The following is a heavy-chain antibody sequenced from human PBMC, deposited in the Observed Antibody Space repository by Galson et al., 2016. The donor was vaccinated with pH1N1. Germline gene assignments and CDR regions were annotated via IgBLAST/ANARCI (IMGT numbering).Heavy chain of an antibody. CDR3: ARESYRCSGGSCYFDS. CDR2: IHTTTGDP. V-gene: IGHV7-4-1*02. CDR1: GYTFASYA. D-gene: IGHD2-15*01. Sequence: SVKVSCKASGYTFASYAINWVRQVPGQGLEWMGWIHTTTGDPSYGQGFTGRFVFSLDTSVTTAYLQISSLQTEDAAVYYCARESYRCSGGSCYFDSWGQGTLVTVSS. J-gene: IGHJ4*02.